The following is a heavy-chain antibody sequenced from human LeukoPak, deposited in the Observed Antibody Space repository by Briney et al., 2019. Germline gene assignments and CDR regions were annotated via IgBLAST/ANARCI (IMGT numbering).Heavy chain of an antibody. CDR2: INPNSGGT. Sequence: ASVKVSCKASGYTFTGYYMHWVRQAPGQGLEWMGWINPNSGGTNYAQKFQGWVTMTRDTSISTAYMELSRLRSDDTAVYYCARGVAPAGEYSSSWNNWFDPWGQGTLVTVSS. J-gene: IGHJ5*02. CDR1: GYTFTGYY. CDR3: ARGVAPAGEYSSSWNNWFDP. D-gene: IGHD6-13*01. V-gene: IGHV1-2*04.